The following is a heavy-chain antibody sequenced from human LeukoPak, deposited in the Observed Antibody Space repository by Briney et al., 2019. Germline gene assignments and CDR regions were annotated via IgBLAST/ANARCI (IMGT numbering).Heavy chain of an antibody. Sequence: PVGSLRLSSAVSVFTFSNFWMSWVRQAPGRGLEWVANIHPEGNEKYHVESVKGRFIISRDNTKNLLFLQMNGLRVEDTAVYYCARGDDFSEDHCGQGTLVTVSS. J-gene: IGHJ4*02. CDR1: VFTFSNFW. CDR2: IHPEGNEK. D-gene: IGHD1-1*01. V-gene: IGHV3-7*04. CDR3: ARGDDFSEDH.